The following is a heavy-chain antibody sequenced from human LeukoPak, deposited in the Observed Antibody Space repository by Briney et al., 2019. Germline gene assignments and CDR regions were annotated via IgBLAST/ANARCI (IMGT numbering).Heavy chain of an antibody. CDR1: GESLRGLY. J-gene: IGHJ6*02. V-gene: IGHV4-34*01. D-gene: IGHD2-2*01. Sequence: RSETLSLTCAVYGESLRGLYWSWIREPPGGGLEWSGDTNHSGSTNYNPPLKCRVNISVHTSKNQISLNLSSVTAADTAWHYCARVRSQLRLPVYCYYGMDVWGQGTTVTVSS. CDR2: TNHSGST. CDR3: ARVRSQLRLPVYCYYGMDV.